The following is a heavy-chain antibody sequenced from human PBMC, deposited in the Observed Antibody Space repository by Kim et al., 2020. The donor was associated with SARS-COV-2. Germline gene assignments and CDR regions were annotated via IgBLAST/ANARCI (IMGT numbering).Heavy chain of an antibody. Sequence: SETLSLTCAVYGGSFSGYYWSWIRQPPGKGLEWIGEINHSGSTNYNPSLKSRVTISVDTSKNQFSLKLSSVTAADTAVYYCARGTSGGWYLSNYFQPSG. V-gene: IGHV4-34*01. CDR3: ARGTSGGWYLSNYFQP. CDR1: GGSFSGYY. CDR2: INHSGST. J-gene: IGHJ1*01. D-gene: IGHD6-19*01.